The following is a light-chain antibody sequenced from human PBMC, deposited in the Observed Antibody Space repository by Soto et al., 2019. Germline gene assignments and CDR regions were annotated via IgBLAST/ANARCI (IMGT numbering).Light chain of an antibody. CDR2: EVT. Sequence: QSALTQHASVSGSPGQSITLSCTGSNSDIGAYNFVSWYQHHPGKAPKLILYEVTTRPSGVSSRFSGSKSGNTASLTISGLQPDDEASYYCSSYSTTNSPYVFGTGTKVTVL. V-gene: IGLV2-14*01. CDR3: SSYSTTNSPYV. J-gene: IGLJ1*01. CDR1: NSDIGAYNF.